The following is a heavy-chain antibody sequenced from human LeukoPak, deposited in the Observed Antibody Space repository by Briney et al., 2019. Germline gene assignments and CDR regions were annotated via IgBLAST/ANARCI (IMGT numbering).Heavy chain of an antibody. CDR2: ISWNSGSI. D-gene: IGHD4-17*01. CDR3: AKGPLSGDYSGNWFAP. J-gene: IGHJ5*02. Sequence: GGSLRLSCAASGFTFDDYAMHWVRQAPGKGLEWVSGISWNSGSIGYADSVKGRFTISRDNAKNSLYLQMNSLRAEDTALYYCAKGPLSGDYSGNWFAPWGQGPLVTVSS. V-gene: IGHV3-9*01. CDR1: GFTFDDYA.